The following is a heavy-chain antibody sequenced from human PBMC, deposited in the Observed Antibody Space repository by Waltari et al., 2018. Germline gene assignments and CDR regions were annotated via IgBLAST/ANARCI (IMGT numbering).Heavy chain of an antibody. D-gene: IGHD2-2*01. CDR1: GGTFSSYA. Sequence: QVQLVQSGAEVKKPGSSVKVSCKASGGTFSSYAISWVRQAPGQGLEWMGGIIPILGIANYAQKFQGRVTITADKSTSTAYMELSSLRSEDTAVYYCARGYCSSTSCYEVYGMDVWGQGTTVTVSS. J-gene: IGHJ6*02. CDR2: IIPILGIA. CDR3: ARGYCSSTSCYEVYGMDV. V-gene: IGHV1-69*10.